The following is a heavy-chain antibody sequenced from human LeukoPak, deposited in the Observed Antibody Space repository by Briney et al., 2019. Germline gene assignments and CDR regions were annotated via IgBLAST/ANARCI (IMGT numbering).Heavy chain of an antibody. D-gene: IGHD5-18*01. J-gene: IGHJ5*02. Sequence: PSETLSLTCTVSGGSISSYYWSWIRQPPGQGLEWIGYIYYTGSTNYNPSLMSRVTISVDTSKNQFSLKLSSVTAADTAVYYCARDQDTAVVTRYNWFDPWGQGTLVTVSS. V-gene: IGHV4-59*12. CDR3: ARDQDTAVVTRYNWFDP. CDR1: GGSISSYY. CDR2: IYYTGST.